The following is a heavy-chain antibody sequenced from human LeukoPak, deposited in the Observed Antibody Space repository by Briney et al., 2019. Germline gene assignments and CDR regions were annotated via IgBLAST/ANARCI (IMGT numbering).Heavy chain of an antibody. CDR1: GGSFSGYY. J-gene: IGHJ4*02. V-gene: IGHV4-34*01. CDR3: ARVGGSVDY. Sequence: SETLSLTCAVYGGSFSGYYWSWIRQPPGKGLEWIGEINHSGSTNYNPSLKSRVTISVDTSKNQFSLKPSSVTAADTAVYYCARVGGSVDYWGQGTLVTVSS. CDR2: INHSGST.